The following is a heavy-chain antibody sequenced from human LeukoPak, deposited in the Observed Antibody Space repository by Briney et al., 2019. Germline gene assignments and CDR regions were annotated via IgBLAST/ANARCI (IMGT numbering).Heavy chain of an antibody. CDR2: SSNSGCT. J-gene: IGHJ4*02. V-gene: IGHV4-59*01. CDR3: ARDNWGSLDY. Sequence: SETLSLTCAVSGGSFGDFYWSWIRQPPGKGLEWIGYSSNSGCTNCNPSLKSRVTISVDTSKNQFSLKLTSVTAADTAVYYCARDNWGSLDYWGQGILVTVSS. D-gene: IGHD7-27*01. CDR1: GGSFGDFY.